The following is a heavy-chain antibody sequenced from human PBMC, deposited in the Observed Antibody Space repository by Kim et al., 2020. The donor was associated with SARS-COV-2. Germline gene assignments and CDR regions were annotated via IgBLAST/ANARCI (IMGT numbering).Heavy chain of an antibody. V-gene: IGHV3-30*04. D-gene: IGHD6-6*01. CDR2: ISFGGSDK. J-gene: IGHJ4*02. CDR3: ARGYSTSADLDF. CDR1: GFTFSNYA. Sequence: GGSLRLSCAASGFTFSNYAMHWVRQAPGKGLEWVTIISFGGSDKFYADSVKGRFTISRDNSKNMLYLQLNSLRAEDTAVYYCARGYSTSADLDFWGQGTLVTVSS.